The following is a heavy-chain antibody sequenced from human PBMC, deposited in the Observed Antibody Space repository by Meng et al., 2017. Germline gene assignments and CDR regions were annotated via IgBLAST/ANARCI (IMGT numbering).Heavy chain of an antibody. V-gene: IGHV3-30*01. CDR2: ISYDGSNK. CDR1: GFTFSSYA. J-gene: IGHJ4*02. Sequence: LGGGGGVCLAGRSLRLRFAASGFTFSSYAMHWVRQAPGKGLEWVAVISYDGSNKYYADSVKGRFTISRDNSKNTLYLQMNSLRAEDTALYYCATMIVVNYWGQGTLVTVSS. CDR3: ATMIVVNY. D-gene: IGHD3-22*01.